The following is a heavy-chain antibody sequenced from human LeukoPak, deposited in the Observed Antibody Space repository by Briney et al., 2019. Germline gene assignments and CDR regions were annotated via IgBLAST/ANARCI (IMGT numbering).Heavy chain of an antibody. D-gene: IGHD4-17*01. CDR3: AREHDYGDPGAFDY. J-gene: IGHJ4*02. CDR2: IKQDGSEK. V-gene: IGHV3-7*01. CDR1: GFTFSSYW. Sequence: GSLRLSCAASGFTFSSYWMSWVRQAPGKGLEWVANIKQDGSEKYYVDSVKGRFTISRDNAKNSLYLQMNSLRAEDTAVYYCAREHDYGDPGAFDYWGQGTLVTVSS.